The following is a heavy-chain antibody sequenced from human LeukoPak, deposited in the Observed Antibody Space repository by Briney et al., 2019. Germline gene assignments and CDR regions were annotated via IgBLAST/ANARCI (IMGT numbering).Heavy chain of an antibody. V-gene: IGHV4-39*07. CDR2: IYYSGGT. D-gene: IGHD1-26*01. CDR3: AREELLYDY. CDR1: GGSISSSNYY. J-gene: IGHJ4*02. Sequence: SETLSLTCTVSGGSISSSNYYWGWIRQPPGKGLEWIGSIYYSGGTYYNPSLKSRVTISVDTSKNQFSLKLSSVTAADTAVYYCAREELLYDYWGQGTLVTVSS.